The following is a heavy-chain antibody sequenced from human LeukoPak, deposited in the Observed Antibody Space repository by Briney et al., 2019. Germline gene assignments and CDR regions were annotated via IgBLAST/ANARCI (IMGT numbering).Heavy chain of an antibody. J-gene: IGHJ4*02. D-gene: IGHD2-2*01. CDR1: GGTFSSYA. CDR3: ARVRGVYCSSTSCYFDY. CDR2: INPNSGGT. Sequence: RASVKVSCKASGGTFSSYAISWVRQAPGQGLEWMGWINPNSGGTNYAQKFQGRVTMTRDTSISTAYMELSRLRSDDTAVYYCARVRGVYCSSTSCYFDYWGQGTLVTVSS. V-gene: IGHV1-2*02.